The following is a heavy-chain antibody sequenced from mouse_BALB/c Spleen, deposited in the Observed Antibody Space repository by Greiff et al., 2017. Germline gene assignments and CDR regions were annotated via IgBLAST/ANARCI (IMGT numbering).Heavy chain of an antibody. J-gene: IGHJ3*01. CDR2: INPNNGGT. D-gene: IGHD1-1*01. CDR3: ARLNPYGSSYGAWFAY. V-gene: IGHV1-18*01. CDR1: GYTFTDYN. Sequence: VQLQQSGPELVKPGASVKIPCKASGYTFTDYNMDWVKQSHGKSLEWIGDINPNNGGTIYNQKFKGKATLTVDKSSSTAYMELRILTSEDTAVYYCARLNPYGSSYGAWFAYWGQGTLVTVSA.